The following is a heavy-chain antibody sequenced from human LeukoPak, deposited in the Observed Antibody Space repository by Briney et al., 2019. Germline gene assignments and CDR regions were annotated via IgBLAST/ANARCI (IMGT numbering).Heavy chain of an antibody. CDR2: IWYDEITK. D-gene: IGHD2-21*02. CDR3: ARAYCGGDCFNYYYYYMDV. CDR1: GFTFRSYG. V-gene: IGHV3-30*02. J-gene: IGHJ6*03. Sequence: PGGSLRLSCVASGFTFRSYGIHWVRQAPGKGLEWLAFIWYDEITKNYADSVKGRFTISRDNSKNTLYVQMNSLRSEDTAVYYCARAYCGGDCFNYYYYYMDVWGKGTTVTVSS.